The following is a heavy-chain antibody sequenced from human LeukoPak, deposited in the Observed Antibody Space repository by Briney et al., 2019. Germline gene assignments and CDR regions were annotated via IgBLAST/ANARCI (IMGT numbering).Heavy chain of an antibody. D-gene: IGHD3-10*01. V-gene: IGHV3-33*01. J-gene: IGHJ4*02. Sequence: GGSLRLSCAASGFTFSSYGMHWVRQAPGKGLEWVAVIWYDGSNKYYADSVKGRFTISRDNSKNTLYLQMNSLRAEDTAVYYCARDTDGSGSYYNGWFDYWGQGTLVTVSS. CDR2: IWYDGSNK. CDR1: GFTFSSYG. CDR3: ARDTDGSGSYYNGWFDY.